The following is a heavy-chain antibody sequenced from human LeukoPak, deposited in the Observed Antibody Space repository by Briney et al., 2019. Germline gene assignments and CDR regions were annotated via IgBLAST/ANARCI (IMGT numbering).Heavy chain of an antibody. Sequence: ASVTVSCTASGYTFTNYAIHWVRQAPGQRLEWMGWINAGIGNTKYSRKFQGRVAITRDTSASTAYMELSSLRSEDTAVYYCARTQGVFYGGNFGAFHIWGQGTMVTVSS. J-gene: IGHJ3*02. CDR3: ARTQGVFYGGNFGAFHI. D-gene: IGHD4-23*01. CDR1: GYTFTNYA. V-gene: IGHV1-3*01. CDR2: INAGIGNT.